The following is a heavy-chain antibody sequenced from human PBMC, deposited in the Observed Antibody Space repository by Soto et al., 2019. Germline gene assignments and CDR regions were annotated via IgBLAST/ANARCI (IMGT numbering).Heavy chain of an antibody. CDR2: ISAYNGNT. Sequence: QVQLVQSGAEVKKPGASVKVSCKASGYTFTSYGISWVRQAPGQGLEWMGWISAYNGNTNYAQKLQGRVTMTTDTATSTAYMELRSLRSEDTAVYYCARGGDIVVVVAATRAFDIWGQGTMVTVSS. D-gene: IGHD2-15*01. J-gene: IGHJ3*02. CDR1: GYTFTSYG. V-gene: IGHV1-18*01. CDR3: ARGGDIVVVVAATRAFDI.